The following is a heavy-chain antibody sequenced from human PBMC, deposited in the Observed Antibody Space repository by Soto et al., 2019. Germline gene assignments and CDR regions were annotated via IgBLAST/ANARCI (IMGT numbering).Heavy chain of an antibody. D-gene: IGHD3-22*01. Sequence: GGSLRLSCAASGFTFSGYAMSWVRQAPGKGLEWVSTISVSGGSTYYADSVKGRFTISRDNSKNTLYLQMNSLRAEDTAIYYCAEDTLYFYDPLDYWGQGTLVTVSS. V-gene: IGHV3-23*01. CDR1: GFTFSGYA. CDR3: AEDTLYFYDPLDY. J-gene: IGHJ4*02. CDR2: ISVSGGST.